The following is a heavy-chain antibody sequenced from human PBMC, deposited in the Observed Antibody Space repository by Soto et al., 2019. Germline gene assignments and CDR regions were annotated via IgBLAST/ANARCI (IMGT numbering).Heavy chain of an antibody. CDR3: ASPSPSYYDSSSYYYVGYFAY. Sequence: PSETLSLTCTVSGGSISSGSYYWGWIRQPPGKGLEWIGNIYYSGSTYYNPSLKSRVTISVDTSKTHFSLKLSSVTAADTAVYYCASPSPSYYDSSSYYYVGYFAYWGKGTLVTVSS. CDR2: IYYSGST. CDR1: GGSISSGSYY. V-gene: IGHV4-39*02. D-gene: IGHD3-22*01. J-gene: IGHJ4*02.